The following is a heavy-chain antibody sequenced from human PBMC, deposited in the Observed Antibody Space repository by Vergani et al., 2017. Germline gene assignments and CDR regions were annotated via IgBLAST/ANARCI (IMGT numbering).Heavy chain of an antibody. J-gene: IGHJ4*02. CDR1: GGSISSGDYY. CDR3: ARGRLGDLSLRTFDS. V-gene: IGHV4-30-4*08. CDR2: IYYNGNT. D-gene: IGHD3-16*02. Sequence: QVQLQESGPGLVKPSQTLSRNCTVSGGSISSGDYYWSWIRQPPGKGLEWIGYIYYNGNTYYNPSLKSRVPISVDTSKNQFSLKLSSVTAADTAVYYCARGRLGDLSLRTFDSWGQGTLVTVSS.